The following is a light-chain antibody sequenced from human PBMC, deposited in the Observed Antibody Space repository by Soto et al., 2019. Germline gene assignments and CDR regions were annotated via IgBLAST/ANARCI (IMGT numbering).Light chain of an antibody. CDR2: EVT. CDR1: SSDVGGYNY. CDR3: SSHAGIINVV. V-gene: IGLV2-8*01. J-gene: IGLJ3*02. Sequence: QSVLTQPPSASGSPGQSVTISCTGTSSDVGGYNYVSWYQQHPGKAPKLIIYEVTKRPSGVPDRFSGPKSGNTASLTVSGLLAEDEADYYCSSHAGIINVVFGGGTELTVL.